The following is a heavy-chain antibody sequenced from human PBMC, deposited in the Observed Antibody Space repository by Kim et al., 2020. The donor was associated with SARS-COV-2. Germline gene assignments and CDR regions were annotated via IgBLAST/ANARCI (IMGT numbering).Heavy chain of an antibody. D-gene: IGHD3-3*01. V-gene: IGHV1-58*01. CDR2: IVVGSGNT. J-gene: IGHJ6*02. CDR1: GFTFTSSA. Sequence: SVKVSCKASGFTFTSSAVQWVRQARGQRLEWIGWIVVGSGNTNYAQKFQERVTITRDMSTSTAYMELSSLRSEDTAVYYCAASADFQFGYYSYYYYYGMDVWGQGTTVTVSS. CDR3: AASADFQFGYYSYYYYYGMDV.